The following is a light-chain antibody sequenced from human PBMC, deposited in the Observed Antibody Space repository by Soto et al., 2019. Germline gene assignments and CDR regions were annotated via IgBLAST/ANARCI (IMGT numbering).Light chain of an antibody. CDR2: DAS. V-gene: IGKV1-13*02. CDR1: QGISSA. J-gene: IGKJ4*01. CDR3: QQFNSYLLT. Sequence: AIQLTQSPSSLSASVGDRVTITCRASQGISSALAWYQQQPGKAPSLLIYDASTLESGVPSRFSGSGSGTDFTLTISSLQPEEFTTYYCQQFNSYLLTFGGGTKVEIK.